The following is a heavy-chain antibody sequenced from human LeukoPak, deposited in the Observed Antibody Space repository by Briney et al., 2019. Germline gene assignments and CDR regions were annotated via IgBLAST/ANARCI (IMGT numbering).Heavy chain of an antibody. CDR2: ISGSGGST. CDR1: GFTFSSYA. Sequence: GGSLRLSCAASGFTFSSYAMSWVRQAPGKGLEWVSAISGSGGSTYYADSVKGRFTISRDNSRNTLYLQMNSLRAEDTAVYYCAKDPTYYDILTPFDYWGQGTLVTVSS. V-gene: IGHV3-23*01. D-gene: IGHD3-9*01. CDR3: AKDPTYYDILTPFDY. J-gene: IGHJ4*02.